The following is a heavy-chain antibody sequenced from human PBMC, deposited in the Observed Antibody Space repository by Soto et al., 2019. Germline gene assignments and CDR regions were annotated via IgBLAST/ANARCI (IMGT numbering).Heavy chain of an antibody. CDR2: IYPGDSDT. V-gene: IGHV5-51*01. J-gene: IGHJ6*02. CDR3: ARQLWDSCGWYSDYYYYPIDV. D-gene: IGHD6-19*01. CDR1: GYSFTSYW. Sequence: GESLKISCKGSGYSFTSYWIGWVRQMPGKGLEWMGIIYPGDSDTRYNPSFQGQVTISADESISTAYLQWSSLKASDTAMYYCARQLWDSCGWYSDYYYYPIDVWGQGTTVTVSS.